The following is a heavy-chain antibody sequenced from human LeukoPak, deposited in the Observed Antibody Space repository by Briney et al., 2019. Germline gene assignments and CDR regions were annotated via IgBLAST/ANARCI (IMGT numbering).Heavy chain of an antibody. V-gene: IGHV4-39*07. D-gene: IGHD7-27*01. J-gene: IGHJ4*02. CDR3: ARSRLGMGLDY. CDR1: GGSISSSSYY. CDR2: IYYSGST. Sequence: SETLSLTCTVSGGSISSSSYYWGWIRQPPGKGLEWIGSIYYSGSTYYNPSLKSRVTISVDTSKNQFSLKLSSVTTADTAVYYYARSRLGMGLDYWGQGTLVTVSS.